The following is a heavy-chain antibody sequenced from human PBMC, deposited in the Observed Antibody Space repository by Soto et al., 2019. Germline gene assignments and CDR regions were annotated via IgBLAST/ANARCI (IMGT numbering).Heavy chain of an antibody. CDR2: INHSGST. CDR1: GGSFSGYY. Sequence: PSETLSLTCAFYGGSFSGYYWSWIRQPPGKGLEWIGEINHSGSTNYNPSLKSRVTISVDTSKNQFSLKLSSVTAADTAVYYCARGVKLRWKLRDIWFDYWGQGTLVTVSS. D-gene: IGHD4-17*01. V-gene: IGHV4-34*01. J-gene: IGHJ4*02. CDR3: ARGVKLRWKLRDIWFDY.